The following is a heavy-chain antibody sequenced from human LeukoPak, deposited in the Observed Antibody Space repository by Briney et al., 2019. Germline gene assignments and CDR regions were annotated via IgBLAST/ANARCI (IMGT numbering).Heavy chain of an antibody. Sequence: GGSLRLSRAASGFTFSTYSMNWVRQAPGKGLEWVSFISSSSTYIYYADSVKGRFTISRDNAKNSLYLQMNSLRAEDTAVYYCATVGPYCSGGSCYDSWGQGTLVTVSS. CDR3: ATVGPYCSGGSCYDS. CDR2: ISSSSTYI. D-gene: IGHD2-15*01. V-gene: IGHV3-21*01. J-gene: IGHJ4*02. CDR1: GFTFSTYS.